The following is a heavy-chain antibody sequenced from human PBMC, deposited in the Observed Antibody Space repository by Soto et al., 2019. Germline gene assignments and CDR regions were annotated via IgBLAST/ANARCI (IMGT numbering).Heavy chain of an antibody. CDR3: ARRKDRSGPYYFDS. D-gene: IGHD3-16*01. CDR2: MNPYKANV. Sequence: ASVKVSCKASGYTFLTYDINWVRQATGQGLEWMGWMNPYKANVEYAQKFQGRVTLTTNTSTSTAYMELSSLRSDDTAVYFCARRKDRSGPYYFDSWGQGSLVTVSS. V-gene: IGHV1-8*01. CDR1: GYTFLTYD. J-gene: IGHJ4*02.